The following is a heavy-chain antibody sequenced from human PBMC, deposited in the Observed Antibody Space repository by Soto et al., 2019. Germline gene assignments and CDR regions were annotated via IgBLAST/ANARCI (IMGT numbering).Heavy chain of an antibody. D-gene: IGHD2-15*01. CDR2: IYFRGNS. CDR1: GDSITSGPYY. V-gene: IGHV4-31*03. J-gene: IGHJ4*02. Sequence: QVQLQESGPALVKPSQTLSVTCTVSGDSITSGPYYWSWVRQLPGRGLEWIGYIYFRGNSYYNPSLKSRITISLDRSKNQFSLELNSVTAADTAVYYCARSGGSNSWYGVFDFWGQGTLVNVSS. CDR3: ARSGGSNSWYGVFDF.